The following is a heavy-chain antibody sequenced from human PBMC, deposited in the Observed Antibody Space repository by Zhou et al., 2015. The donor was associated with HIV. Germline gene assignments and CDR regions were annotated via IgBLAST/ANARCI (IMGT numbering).Heavy chain of an antibody. D-gene: IGHD3-10*01. J-gene: IGHJ3*02. CDR2: IIPIFGAS. CDR1: GGTFSRYA. Sequence: QVQLVQSGAEVKKPGSSLKVSCKASGGTFSRYAVAWVRQAPGQGLEWMGGIIPIFGASNYAQKFQGRVTITADESTSTAYMELSSLRSEDTAVYYCARGTRYYSGSGSYSRDGSDALDIWGQGDNGHRLF. CDR3: ARGTRYYSGSGSYSRDGSDALDI. V-gene: IGHV1-69*01.